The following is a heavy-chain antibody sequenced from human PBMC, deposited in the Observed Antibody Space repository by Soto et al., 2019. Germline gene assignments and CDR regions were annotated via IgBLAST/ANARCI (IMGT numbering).Heavy chain of an antibody. CDR3: AIDLLESYCPARQPDY. V-gene: IGHV3-21*06. J-gene: IGHJ4*02. CDR1: GCIVSAYS. D-gene: IGHD1-26*01. Sequence: LRVSCVSSGCIVSAYSMSWVRQAPGQWLEWVSSITSSSTYIYYTRSVEGRFTTSRDDANNSLHQQMNSLRTEGTAIYYCAIDLLESYCPARQPDYWGQGTLVTVSS. CDR2: ITSSSTYI.